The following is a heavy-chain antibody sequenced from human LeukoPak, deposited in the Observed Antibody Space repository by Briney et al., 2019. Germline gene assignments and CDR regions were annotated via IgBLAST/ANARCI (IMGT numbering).Heavy chain of an antibody. V-gene: IGHV4-39*01. D-gene: IGHD1-26*01. CDR2: SYYSGST. CDR1: GGSISSSGYY. J-gene: IGHJ5*02. Sequence: PSETLSLTCTVSGGSISSSGYYWGWIRQPPGKGLEWIASSYYSGSTYYNPSLKSRVTISVDTSKNQLSLKLSSLTAADTAVYYCARHEYSGSYCGLSWCDPRGQGNLVTVSS. CDR3: ARHEYSGSYCGLSWCDP.